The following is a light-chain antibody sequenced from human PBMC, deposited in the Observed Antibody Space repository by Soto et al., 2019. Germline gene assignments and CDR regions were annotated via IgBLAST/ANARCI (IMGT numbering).Light chain of an antibody. J-gene: IGKJ1*01. CDR1: QSFSRSY. CDR2: GTT. V-gene: IGKV3-20*01. Sequence: EIVLTQSPGTLSLSPGERATLSCRASQSFSRSYLAWYQQKPGQAPRLLLYGTTGRATGTPDRFSGSGSGTDFTLTISRLEPEDFAVYYCQQYGNTYKFGQGTKVEIK. CDR3: QQYGNTYK.